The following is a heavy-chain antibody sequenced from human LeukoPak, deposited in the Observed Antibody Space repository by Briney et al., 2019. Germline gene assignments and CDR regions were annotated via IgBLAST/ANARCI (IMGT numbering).Heavy chain of an antibody. V-gene: IGHV3-21*01. D-gene: IGHD3-10*02. CDR3: AELGITMIGGV. J-gene: IGHJ6*04. CDR1: GFTFSSYS. CDR2: ISGISSYI. Sequence: GGSLRLSCAASGFTFSSYSMIWVRQAPGKGLEWVSSISGISSYIYYADSVKGRFTISRDNAENSLYLQMNSLRAEDTAVYYCAELGITMIGGVWGKGTTVTISS.